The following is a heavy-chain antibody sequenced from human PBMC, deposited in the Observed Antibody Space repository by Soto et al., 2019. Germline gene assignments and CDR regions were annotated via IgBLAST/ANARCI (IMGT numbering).Heavy chain of an antibody. D-gene: IGHD2-8*01. CDR2: IDSTGRNK. J-gene: IGHJ4*02. CDR1: DFTFNGHG. V-gene: IGHV3-23*01. CDR3: VSWVSAPFDY. Sequence: EVHLLESGGGLVQSGGSLRLSCSASDFTFNGHGMSWVRQAPGKGLEGVSTIDSTGRNKHYADSVKGRFTISRDNSRNTLDLQMSRLRAEDTATYHSVSWVSAPFDYWGQGTPVTVSS.